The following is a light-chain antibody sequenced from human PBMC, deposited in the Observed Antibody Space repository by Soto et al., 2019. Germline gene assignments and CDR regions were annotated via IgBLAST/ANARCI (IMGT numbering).Light chain of an antibody. CDR1: SSNIGSNT. J-gene: IGLJ2*01. V-gene: IGLV1-44*01. CDR3: AAWDDSLNGVV. Sequence: QSVLTQPPSASGTPGQRVTISCSGSSSNIGSNTVNWYQQLPGTAPKLLFYSNNQRASGVPDRFSGSKSGTSASLAISGLQSEDEADYYCAAWDDSLNGVVFGGGTKVTVL. CDR2: SNN.